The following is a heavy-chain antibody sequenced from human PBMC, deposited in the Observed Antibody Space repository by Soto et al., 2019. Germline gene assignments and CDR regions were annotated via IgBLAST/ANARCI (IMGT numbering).Heavy chain of an antibody. Sequence: GASVKVSCKASGYTFTSYGISWVRQAPGQGLEWMGWISAYNGNTNYAQKLQGRVTMTTDTSTSTAYMELNSLRAEDTAVYYCARVLHEYSSSGSLDYWGQGTLVTVSS. J-gene: IGHJ4*02. CDR2: ISAYNGNT. V-gene: IGHV1-18*04. D-gene: IGHD6-6*01. CDR1: GYTFTSYG. CDR3: ARVLHEYSSSGSLDY.